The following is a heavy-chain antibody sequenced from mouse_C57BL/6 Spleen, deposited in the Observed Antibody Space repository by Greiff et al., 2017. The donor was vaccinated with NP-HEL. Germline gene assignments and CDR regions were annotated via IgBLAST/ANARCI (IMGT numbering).Heavy chain of an antibody. CDR1: GYTFTSYG. CDR3: AFYYDYDGY. V-gene: IGHV1-81*01. J-gene: IGHJ2*01. Sequence: QVQLKESGAELARPGASVKLSCKASGYTFTSYGISWVKQRTGQGLEWIGEIYPRSGNTYYNEQFKGKATLTADKSSSTAYMELRSLTSEDSAVYFCAFYYDYDGYWGQGTTLTVSS. D-gene: IGHD2-4*01. CDR2: IYPRSGNT.